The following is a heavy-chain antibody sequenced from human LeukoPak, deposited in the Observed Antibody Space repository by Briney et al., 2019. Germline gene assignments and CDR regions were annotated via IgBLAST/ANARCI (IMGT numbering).Heavy chain of an antibody. J-gene: IGHJ5*02. Sequence: ASVKVSCKVSGYTLTELSMHWVRQAPGKGLEWMGGFDPEDGETIYAQKFQGRVTMTRDTSISTAYMELSRLRSDDTAVYYCARDNRYCSSTSCSPHTENWFDPWGQGTLVTVSS. V-gene: IGHV1-24*01. CDR3: ARDNRYCSSTSCSPHTENWFDP. CDR1: GYTLTELS. CDR2: FDPEDGET. D-gene: IGHD2-2*01.